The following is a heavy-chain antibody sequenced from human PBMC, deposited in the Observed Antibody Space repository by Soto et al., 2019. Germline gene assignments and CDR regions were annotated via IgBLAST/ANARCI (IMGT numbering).Heavy chain of an antibody. V-gene: IGHV3-74*01. CDR1: GFTFSSYW. J-gene: IGHJ5*02. CDR3: ARDGGGSYGRFWFDP. CDR2: INSDGSST. D-gene: IGHD1-26*01. Sequence: QAGGSLRLSCAASGFTFSSYWMHWVRQAPGKGLVWVSRINSDGSSTSYADSVKGRFTISRDNAKNTLYLQMNSLRAEDTAVYYCARDGGGSYGRFWFDPWGQGTLVTVSS.